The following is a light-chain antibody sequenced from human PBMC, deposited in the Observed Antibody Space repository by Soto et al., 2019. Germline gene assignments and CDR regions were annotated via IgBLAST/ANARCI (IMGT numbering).Light chain of an antibody. Sequence: IVMTQSPAALSASPGERVTLSCRASQSVSINLAWYQQKPGQAPRLLIYATSSRATGIPARFSGRGSWTEYTLTISSLQSEDSAVYYCQQYNHWPPLTFGGGTKVEVK. V-gene: IGKV3-15*01. CDR1: QSVSIN. CDR3: QQYNHWPPLT. J-gene: IGKJ4*01. CDR2: ATS.